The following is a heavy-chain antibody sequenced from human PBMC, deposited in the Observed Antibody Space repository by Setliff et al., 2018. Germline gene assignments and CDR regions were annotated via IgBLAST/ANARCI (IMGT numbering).Heavy chain of an antibody. Sequence: TSETLSLTCTVSGGSISSGDHYWSWIRQPAGKGLEWIGRIHSSGSTKFNPSLESRVTMSVDTSKNQFSLKLTSVTAADTAVYYCATELAYRSGYYVAETLDYWGQGALVTVSS. CDR1: GGSISSGDHY. CDR3: ATELAYRSGYYVAETLDY. CDR2: IHSSGST. D-gene: IGHD3-22*01. V-gene: IGHV4-61*02. J-gene: IGHJ4*02.